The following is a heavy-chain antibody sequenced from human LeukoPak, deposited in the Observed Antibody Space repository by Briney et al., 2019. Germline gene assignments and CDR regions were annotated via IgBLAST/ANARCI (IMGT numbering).Heavy chain of an antibody. Sequence: SETLSLTCTVSGGSISSYYWSWIRQPPGKGLEWIAYVHYSGSTNYNPSLKSRVTISLDTSKNQFSLKLSSVTTADTAVYYCAAEDGGSNWFDPWGQGTLVTVSS. CDR2: VHYSGST. V-gene: IGHV4-59*01. D-gene: IGHD3-16*01. CDR3: AAEDGGSNWFDP. J-gene: IGHJ5*02. CDR1: GGSISSYY.